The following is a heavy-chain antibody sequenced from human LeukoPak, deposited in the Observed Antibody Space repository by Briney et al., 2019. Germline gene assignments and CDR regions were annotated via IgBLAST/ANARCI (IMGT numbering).Heavy chain of an antibody. CDR3: VRRNYVAFDI. V-gene: IGHV3-72*01. CDR2: TQNKANSYAM. J-gene: IGHJ3*02. D-gene: IGHD1-7*01. Sequence: GGSLRLSCAVSGFIFSDQYMDWVRQAPGKGLEWVGRTQNKANSYAMDYAASVRGRFTISRDDSKNSLSLQMNSLKTEDTAVYYCVRRNYVAFDIWGQGTMVIVSS. CDR1: GFIFSDQY.